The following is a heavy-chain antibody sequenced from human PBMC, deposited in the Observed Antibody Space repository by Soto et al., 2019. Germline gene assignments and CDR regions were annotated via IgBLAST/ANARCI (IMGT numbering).Heavy chain of an antibody. CDR1: GFTFSTYA. CDR3: ATRRDASYYYYGIDV. Sequence: EVQLLESGGGLVQPGGSLRLSCAASGFTFSTYAMSWVRQAPGKGLEWVSAISGSGGSTYYADAVKGRFTISRDNSKNTLFLQMNSLRAEDTAVYYCATRRDASYYYYGIDVWGQGTTVTVSS. V-gene: IGHV3-23*01. CDR2: ISGSGGST. J-gene: IGHJ6*02. D-gene: IGHD2-2*01.